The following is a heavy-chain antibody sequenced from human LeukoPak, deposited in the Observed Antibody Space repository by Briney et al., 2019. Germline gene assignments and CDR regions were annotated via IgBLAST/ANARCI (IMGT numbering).Heavy chain of an antibody. J-gene: IGHJ4*02. CDR1: GFTFSSYG. Sequence: GGSLRLSCAASGFTFSSYGMHWVRQAPGKGLEWVAVIWYDGSNKYYADSVKGRFTISRDNSKNTLYLQKNSLRAEDTAVYYCARDDRRASIVVVPAAPDYWGQGTLVTVSS. D-gene: IGHD2-2*01. CDR3: ARDDRRASIVVVPAAPDY. V-gene: IGHV3-33*01. CDR2: IWYDGSNK.